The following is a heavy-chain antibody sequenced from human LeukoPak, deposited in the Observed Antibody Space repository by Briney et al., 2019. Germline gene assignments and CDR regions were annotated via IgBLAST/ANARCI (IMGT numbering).Heavy chain of an antibody. Sequence: PSETLSLTCTVSGGSITSYYWTWIRQPPGKGLEWIGEINHSGSTNYNPSLKSRVTISVDTSKNQFSLKLSSVTAADTAVYYCASPPGVYYEGYWGQGTLVTVSS. J-gene: IGHJ4*02. D-gene: IGHD3-22*01. CDR1: GGSITSYY. CDR3: ASPPGVYYEGY. CDR2: INHSGST. V-gene: IGHV4-34*01.